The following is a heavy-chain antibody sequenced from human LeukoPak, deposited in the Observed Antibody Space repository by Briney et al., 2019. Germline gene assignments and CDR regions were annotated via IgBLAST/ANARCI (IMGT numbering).Heavy chain of an antibody. CDR1: GGSISSSY. CDR3: AREQGYYDSSGYHDY. CDR2: IFTSGST. D-gene: IGHD3-22*01. V-gene: IGHV4-4*07. J-gene: IGHJ4*02. Sequence: SETLSLTCTVSGGSISSSYWSWIRQPAGKGLEWIGRIFTSGSTNYNPSLKSRVTISVDKSKNQCSLKLSSVTAADTAVYYCAREQGYYDSSGYHDYWGQGTLVTVSS.